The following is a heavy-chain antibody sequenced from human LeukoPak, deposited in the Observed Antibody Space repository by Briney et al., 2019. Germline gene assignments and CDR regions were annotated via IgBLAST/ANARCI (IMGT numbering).Heavy chain of an antibody. Sequence: ASVTVSRKASGYTFTSYDINWVRQATGQGLEWMGWMNPNSGNTGYAQKFQGRVTMTRNTSISTAYMELSSLRSEDTAVYYCARAIPYDSSGYFFDYCGQGTLVTVSS. CDR1: GYTFTSYD. V-gene: IGHV1-8*01. CDR2: MNPNSGNT. J-gene: IGHJ4*02. CDR3: ARAIPYDSSGYFFDY. D-gene: IGHD3-22*01.